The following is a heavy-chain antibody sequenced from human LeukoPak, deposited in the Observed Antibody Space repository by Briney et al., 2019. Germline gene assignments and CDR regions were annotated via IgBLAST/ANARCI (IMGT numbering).Heavy chain of an antibody. D-gene: IGHD3-3*01. J-gene: IGHJ3*02. CDR1: GDSISTSNNY. CDR2: IYYSGRT. CDR3: ARITDRTIFGEIMHGFDI. Sequence: ETLSLTCTVSGDSISTSNNYWGWVRQPPGERLEWLGSIYYSGRTYYNPSLKSRVTISVDTSNNQFSLKLSSVTAADTAVYYCARITDRTIFGEIMHGFDIWGQGTPVTVSS. V-gene: IGHV4-39*01.